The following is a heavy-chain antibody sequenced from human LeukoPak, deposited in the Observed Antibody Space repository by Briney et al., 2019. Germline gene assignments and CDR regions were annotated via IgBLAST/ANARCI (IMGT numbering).Heavy chain of an antibody. J-gene: IGHJ3*02. D-gene: IGHD3-9*01. V-gene: IGHV1-24*01. CDR3: ATGGLRYFDWLLKFDI. CDR1: GYTLTELS. CDR2: FDPEDGET. Sequence: ASVKVSCKVSGYTLTELSMHWVRQAPGKGLEWMGGFDPEDGETIYAQKFQGRVTMTEDTSTDTAYMELSSLRSEDTAVYYCATGGLRYFDWLLKFDIWGQGTMVTVSS.